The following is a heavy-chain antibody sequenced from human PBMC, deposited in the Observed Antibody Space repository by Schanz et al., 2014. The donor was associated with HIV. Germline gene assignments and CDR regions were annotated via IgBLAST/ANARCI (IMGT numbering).Heavy chain of an antibody. CDR2: IIPVFGTT. CDR3: ARGECDFWSGYCPHFHYFDLDV. V-gene: IGHV1-69*06. CDR1: GGTFMTYA. Sequence: QVQLVQSGAEVREPLSSVKVSCKASGGTFMTYAISWVRQAPGQGLEWMGGIIPVFGTTNYAQKFQGRVTITADKSTSTAYMELSSLRSEDTAVYYCARGECDFWSGYCPHFHYFDLDVWGPGTSVTVSS. J-gene: IGHJ6*02. D-gene: IGHD3-3*01.